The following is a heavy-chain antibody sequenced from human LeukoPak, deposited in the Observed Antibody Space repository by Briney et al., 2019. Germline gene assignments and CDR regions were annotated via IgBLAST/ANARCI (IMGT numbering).Heavy chain of an antibody. V-gene: IGHV1-2*02. CDR1: GYTFTGYY. CDR3: ADTMVRGVRGYYFDY. Sequence: ASVKVSCKASGYTFTGYYMHWVRQAPGQGLEWMGWINPNSGGTNYAQKFQGRVTMTRDTSISTAYMELSRLRSDDTAVYYCADTMVRGVRGYYFDYWGQGTLVTVSS. J-gene: IGHJ4*02. D-gene: IGHD3-10*01. CDR2: INPNSGGT.